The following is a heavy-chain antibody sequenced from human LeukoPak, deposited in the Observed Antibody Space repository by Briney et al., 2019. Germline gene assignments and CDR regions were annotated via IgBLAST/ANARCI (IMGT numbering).Heavy chain of an antibody. CDR1: GYSISSGYY. CDR3: ARDRGRYDILTGYYYPYYFDY. V-gene: IGHV4-38-2*02. J-gene: IGHJ4*02. D-gene: IGHD3-9*01. Sequence: SETLSLTCTVSGYSISSGYYWGWIRQPPGKGLERIGSIYHSGSTYYNPSLKSRVTISVDTSKNQFSLKLSSVTAADTAVYYCARDRGRYDILTGYYYPYYFDYWGQGTLVTVSS. CDR2: IYHSGST.